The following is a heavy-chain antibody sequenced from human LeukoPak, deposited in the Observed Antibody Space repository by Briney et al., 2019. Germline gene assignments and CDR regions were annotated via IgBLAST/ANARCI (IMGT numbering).Heavy chain of an antibody. CDR3: ARQGGDEVFDY. J-gene: IGHJ4*02. V-gene: IGHV4-39*01. CDR2: GYYSGNT. CDR1: GGSISSSSYY. D-gene: IGHD2-21*01. Sequence: SETLSLTCTVSGGSISSSSYYWGWIRQPPGKGLEWIGNGYYSGNTYQNPSLKSRVTISVDTSKNQFSLKLNSVTAADTAVYYCARQGGDEVFDYWGQGTLVTVSS.